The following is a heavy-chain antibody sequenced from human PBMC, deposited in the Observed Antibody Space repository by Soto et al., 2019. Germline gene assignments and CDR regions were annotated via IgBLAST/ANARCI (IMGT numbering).Heavy chain of an antibody. D-gene: IGHD6-19*01. CDR3: ARDGQSLTPYALDV. V-gene: IGHV3-33*01. CDR2: IWYDGSNK. J-gene: IGHJ6*02. Sequence: QVQVVESGGGVVQPGMSLSLSCTASGFTFSGHAMHWVRQPPGKGLEWVAQIWYDGSNKYYADSVKGRFTISRDNSKNTLYVQMDSLRVEATAVYYCARDGQSLTPYALDVWGQGTSVTVSS. CDR1: GFTFSGHA.